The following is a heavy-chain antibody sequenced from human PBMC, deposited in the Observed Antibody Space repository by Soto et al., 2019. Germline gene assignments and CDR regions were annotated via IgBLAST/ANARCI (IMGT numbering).Heavy chain of an antibody. Sequence: LQLVQSGAEVRKPGSSVTVSCRASGGTFGSAAISWVRQAPGQGLEWMGGIIPIFETSTYALKFQGRLTISADESTTTAYMVLSSLRSEDTATYFCVRDLRGDFSSGWSGGLDVWGQGTRVMVSS. CDR2: IIPIFETS. CDR3: VRDLRGDFSSGWSGGLDV. CDR1: GGTFGSAA. D-gene: IGHD3-3*01. J-gene: IGHJ6*02. V-gene: IGHV1-69*01.